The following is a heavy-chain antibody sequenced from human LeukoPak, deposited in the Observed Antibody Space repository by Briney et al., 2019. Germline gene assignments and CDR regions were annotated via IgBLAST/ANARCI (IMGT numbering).Heavy chain of an antibody. CDR1: VGSISSYH. CDR2: IYYSGST. D-gene: IGHD6-13*01. CDR3: ARTVAAAGSDWFDP. Sequence: SETLSLTCTLPVGSISSYHWRWIRQPPGKGLERIGYIYYSGSTNYNPSLKSRVTISVDTSKNQLSLKLSSVTAADTAVYYCARTVAAAGSDWFDPWGQGTLVTVSS. J-gene: IGHJ5*02. V-gene: IGHV4-59*08.